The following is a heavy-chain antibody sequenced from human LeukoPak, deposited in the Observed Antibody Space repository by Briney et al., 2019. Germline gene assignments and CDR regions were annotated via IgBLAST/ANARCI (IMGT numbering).Heavy chain of an antibody. CDR2: ISYDGSNK. J-gene: IGHJ4*02. CDR1: GFTFSSYA. Sequence: PGGSLRLSCAASGFTFSSYAMHWVRQAPGKGLEWVAVISYDGSNKYYADSVKGRFTISRDNSKNTLYLQMNSLRAEDTAVYYCARHLYYYDSSGYQDYWGQGTLVTVSS. D-gene: IGHD3-22*01. CDR3: ARHLYYYDSSGYQDY. V-gene: IGHV3-30*04.